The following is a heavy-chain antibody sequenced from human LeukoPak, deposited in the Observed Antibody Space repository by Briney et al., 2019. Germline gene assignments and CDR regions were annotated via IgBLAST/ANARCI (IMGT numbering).Heavy chain of an antibody. CDR1: GYSFTNYW. V-gene: IGHV5-51*01. J-gene: IGHJ4*02. D-gene: IGHD6-13*01. Sequence: GESLKISCKGSGYSFTNYWIAWVRQMPGKGLEWMGIIYPGDSDTRYRPSFQDQVTISADKSISTAYLQWSSLKASDTAMYYCARRKQQLEAFDSWGQGTLVTVSS. CDR2: IYPGDSDT. CDR3: ARRKQQLEAFDS.